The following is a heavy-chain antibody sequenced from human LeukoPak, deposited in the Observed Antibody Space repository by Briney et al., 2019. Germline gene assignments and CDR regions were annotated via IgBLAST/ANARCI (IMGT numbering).Heavy chain of an antibody. D-gene: IGHD2-2*01. Sequence: GGSLRLSCAASGFTVSSNYMSWVRQAPGKGLEWVSVIYSGGSTYYADSVKGRFTISRDNSKNTLYLQMNSLRAEDTAVYYCARGFADCSSTSCYVYPFDYWGQGTLVTVSS. V-gene: IGHV3-53*01. J-gene: IGHJ4*02. CDR3: ARGFADCSSTSCYVYPFDY. CDR1: GFTVSSNY. CDR2: IYSGGST.